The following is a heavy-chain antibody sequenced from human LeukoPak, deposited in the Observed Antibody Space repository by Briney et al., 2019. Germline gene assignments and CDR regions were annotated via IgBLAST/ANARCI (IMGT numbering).Heavy chain of an antibody. Sequence: SVKVSCKASGGTFSSYTISWVRQAPGQGLEWMGRIIPTLGIANYAQKFQGRVTITADKPTSTAYMELSSLRSEDTAVYYCARVPDRPGYMDVWGKGTTVAVSS. CDR2: IIPTLGIA. V-gene: IGHV1-69*02. D-gene: IGHD1-14*01. CDR3: ARVPDRPGYMDV. CDR1: GGTFSSYT. J-gene: IGHJ6*03.